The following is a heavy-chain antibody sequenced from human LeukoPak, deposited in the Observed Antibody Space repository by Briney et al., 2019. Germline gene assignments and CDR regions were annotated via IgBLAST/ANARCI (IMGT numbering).Heavy chain of an antibody. D-gene: IGHD2-21*02. CDR2: ISPSGGST. CDR1: GYTFTNCY. J-gene: IGHJ4*02. CDR3: ATSGGDAIRPFDY. Sequence: ASVKVSCKASGYTFTNCYMHWVRQAPGQGLEWMGIISPSGGSTSYAQKFQGRVTMTRDTSTSTVYMELSSLRSEDTAVYYCATSGGDAIRPFDYWGQGTLVTVSS. V-gene: IGHV1-46*01.